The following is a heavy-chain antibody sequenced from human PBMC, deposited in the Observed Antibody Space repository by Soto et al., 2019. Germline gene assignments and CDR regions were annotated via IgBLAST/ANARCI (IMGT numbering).Heavy chain of an antibody. CDR3: AREGYSNYVRANYYYGMAV. J-gene: IGHJ6*02. V-gene: IGHV1-69*12. CDR1: GGTFSSYA. Sequence: QVQLVQSGAEVKKPGSSVKVSCKASGGTFSSYAISWVRQAPGQGLEWMGGIIPIFGTANYAQKFQGRVTITADESRSTAYRERGSLRSEDTAVYYCAREGYSNYVRANYYYGMAVWGQGTTVTVSS. CDR2: IIPIFGTA. D-gene: IGHD4-4*01.